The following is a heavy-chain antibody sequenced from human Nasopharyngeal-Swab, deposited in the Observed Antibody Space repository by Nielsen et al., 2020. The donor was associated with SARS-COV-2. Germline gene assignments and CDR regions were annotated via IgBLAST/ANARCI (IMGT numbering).Heavy chain of an antibody. CDR3: ARETSDTGMYYFDS. V-gene: IGHV3-74*01. CDR1: GFTLSSYW. CDR2: IHKDGKTT. D-gene: IGHD1-1*01. J-gene: IGHJ4*02. Sequence: GESLKIPCAASGFTLSSYWMHRVRQAPGKGLVWVSRIHKDGKTTTYADSVKGRFTIYRDNAKSTLYLQMNSLRAEDTAVYYCARETSDTGMYYFDSWGQGTLVAVSS.